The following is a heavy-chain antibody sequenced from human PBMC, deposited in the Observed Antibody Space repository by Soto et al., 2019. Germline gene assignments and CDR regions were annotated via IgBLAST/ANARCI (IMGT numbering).Heavy chain of an antibody. CDR3: ARAPLVVIPASYYYYGMDV. V-gene: IGHV4-30-2*01. D-gene: IGHD3-22*01. J-gene: IGHJ6*02. Sequence: PSETLSLTCAVSGGSISSGGYSWSWIRQPPGKGLEGIGYIYHSGSTYYNPSLKSRVTISVDRSKNQFSLKLSSVTAADTAVYYCARAPLVVIPASYYYYGMDVWGQGTTVTVSS. CDR1: GGSISSGGYS. CDR2: IYHSGST.